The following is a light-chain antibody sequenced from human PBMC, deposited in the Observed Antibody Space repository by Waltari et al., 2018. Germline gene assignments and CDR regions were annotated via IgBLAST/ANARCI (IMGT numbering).Light chain of an antibody. Sequence: DIQMTQSPSSLSASVGDRVTITCQASQDISNYLNWYQQKPGKAPKLLIYDASNLETGVPSRFSGSGSGTDFTFTISSLQPEDIATYYCQQYEFFGPGTKVDIK. V-gene: IGKV1-33*01. CDR1: QDISNY. CDR3: QQYEF. CDR2: DAS. J-gene: IGKJ3*01.